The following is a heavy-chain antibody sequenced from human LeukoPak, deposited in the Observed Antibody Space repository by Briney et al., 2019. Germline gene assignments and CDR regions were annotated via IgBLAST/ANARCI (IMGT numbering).Heavy chain of an antibody. D-gene: IGHD2-2*01. V-gene: IGHV3-30*02. Sequence: GGSLRLSCAASGFTFGSYGMHWVRQAPGKGLEWVAFIRYDGSNKYYADSVKGRFTISRDNSKNTLYLQMNSLRAEDTAVYYCAKDRVVVPAAIFGYWGQGTLVTVSS. J-gene: IGHJ4*02. CDR2: IRYDGSNK. CDR3: AKDRVVVPAAIFGY. CDR1: GFTFGSYG.